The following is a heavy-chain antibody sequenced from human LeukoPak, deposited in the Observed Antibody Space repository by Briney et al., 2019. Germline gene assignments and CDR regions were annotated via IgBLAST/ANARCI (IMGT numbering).Heavy chain of an antibody. CDR2: ISYDGSNK. Sequence: GGSLRLSYAASGFTFSSYGMHWVRQAPGKGLEWVAVISYDGSNKYYADSVKGRFTISRDNSKNTLYLQMNSLRAEDTAVYYCAKTYFDWLGHFDYWGQGTLVTVSS. V-gene: IGHV3-30*18. D-gene: IGHD3-9*01. CDR1: GFTFSSYG. J-gene: IGHJ4*02. CDR3: AKTYFDWLGHFDY.